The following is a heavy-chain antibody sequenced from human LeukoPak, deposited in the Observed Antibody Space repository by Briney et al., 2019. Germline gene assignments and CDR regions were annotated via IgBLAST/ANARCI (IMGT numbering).Heavy chain of an antibody. CDR3: ARHIGYCSSTSCPYYYYYYMDV. Sequence: SETLSLTCTVSGGSISSSSYYWGWIRQPPGKGLEWIGSIYYSGSTYYNPSLKSRVTISVDTSKNQFSLKLSSVTAADTAEYYCARHIGYCSSTSCPYYYYYYMDVWGKGTTVTVSS. CDR1: GGSISSSSYY. V-gene: IGHV4-39*01. CDR2: IYYSGST. J-gene: IGHJ6*03. D-gene: IGHD2-2*01.